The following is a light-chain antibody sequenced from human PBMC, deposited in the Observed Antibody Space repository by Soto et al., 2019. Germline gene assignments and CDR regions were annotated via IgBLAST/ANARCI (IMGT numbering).Light chain of an antibody. CDR3: QQYDTYWT. V-gene: IGKV1-5*03. J-gene: IGKJ1*01. Sequence: DIQITQSPSSLSASVGDRVIITCRASQSVSNWLAWYQQKPGKAPNLLIDKASSLKSGVPSRFSGSGSGTEFTLTISNLQPDDFATYYCQQYDTYWTFGQGTKVDIK. CDR1: QSVSNW. CDR2: KAS.